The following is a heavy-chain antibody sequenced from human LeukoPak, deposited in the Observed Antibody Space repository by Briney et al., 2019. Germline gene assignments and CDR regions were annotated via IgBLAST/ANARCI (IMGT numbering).Heavy chain of an antibody. V-gene: IGHV1-2*04. J-gene: IGHJ6*02. D-gene: IGHD1-26*01. Sequence: ASVKVSCKASGYTFTGYYMHWVRQAPGQGLEWMGWIHPNSGGTNYAQKFQGWVTMTRDTSISTAYMELRSLRSDDTAVYYCATPDSRYSGTLGYYYGMDVWGQGTTVTVSS. CDR1: GYTFTGYY. CDR3: ATPDSRYSGTLGYYYGMDV. CDR2: IHPNSGGT.